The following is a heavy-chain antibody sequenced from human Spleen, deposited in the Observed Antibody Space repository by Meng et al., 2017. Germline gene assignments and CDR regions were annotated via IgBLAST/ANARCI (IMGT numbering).Heavy chain of an antibody. D-gene: IGHD3-9*01. Sequence: ASVKVSCKASGYTFTGYYMHWVRQAPGQGLEWMGRINPNSGGTNYAQKFQGRVTMTRDTSISTAYMELSRLRSDDTAVYYCARDKPSSGYDILTCYPNNWFDPWGQGTLVTVSS. CDR2: INPNSGGT. V-gene: IGHV1-2*06. CDR3: ARDKPSSGYDILTCYPNNWFDP. CDR1: GYTFTGYY. J-gene: IGHJ5*02.